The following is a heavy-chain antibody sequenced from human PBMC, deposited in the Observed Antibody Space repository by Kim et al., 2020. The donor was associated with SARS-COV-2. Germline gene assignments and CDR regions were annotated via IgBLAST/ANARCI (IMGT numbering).Heavy chain of an antibody. Sequence: GRSLRLSCVASGFTFSDSGIHWVRQAPGRGLEWVAVISKDGSDKQYADSVKGRFIISRDNAKSTVFLQMNSLGAEDTSVYYCARDVGGSIDYWGQGTQVTVSS. CDR1: GFTFSDSG. V-gene: IGHV3-30-3*01. CDR3: ARDVGGSIDY. CDR2: ISKDGSDK. J-gene: IGHJ4*02. D-gene: IGHD2-15*01.